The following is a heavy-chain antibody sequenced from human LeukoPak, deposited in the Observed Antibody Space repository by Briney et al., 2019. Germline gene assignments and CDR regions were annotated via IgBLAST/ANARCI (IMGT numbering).Heavy chain of an antibody. CDR2: IYTTGST. D-gene: IGHD5-24*01. V-gene: IGHV4-4*09. CDR1: GGSISTYY. CDR3: ARGFYGYNWFDN. Sequence: SETLSLTCTVSGGSISTYYWSWIRQPPGKGLEWIGYIYTTGSTNYIPSLKSRVTMSMDTSVNQFSLKLSSVTAADTAVYYCARGFYGYNWFDNWGQGTLVTVSS. J-gene: IGHJ4*02.